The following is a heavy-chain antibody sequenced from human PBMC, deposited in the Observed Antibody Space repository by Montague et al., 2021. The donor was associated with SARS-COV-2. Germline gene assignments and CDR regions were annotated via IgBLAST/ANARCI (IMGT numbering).Heavy chain of an antibody. V-gene: IGHV4-61*02. CDR1: GGSISSGSSY. CDR3: ARDSLTLDAFDI. Sequence: PLSLTCTVSGGSISSGSSYWSWIRQPAGKGLEWIGRIYTSGSTNYNPSLKSRVTISVDTSKNQLSLKLSSVTAADTAVYYCARDSLTLDAFDIWGQGTMVTVSS. J-gene: IGHJ3*02. CDR2: IYTSGST. D-gene: IGHD3-9*01.